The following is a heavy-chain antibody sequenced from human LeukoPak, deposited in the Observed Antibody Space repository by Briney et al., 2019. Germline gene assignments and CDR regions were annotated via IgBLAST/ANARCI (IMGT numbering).Heavy chain of an antibody. CDR2: ISCDGSNK. D-gene: IGHD3-10*01. CDR1: GFTFSSYA. CDR3: ARDQRRILWFGELSAFDN. V-gene: IGHV3-30*04. Sequence: PGGSLRLSCAASGFTFSSYAMHWVRQAPGKGLEWVAVISCDGSNKYYADSVKGRFTISRDNSKNTLYLQMNSLRAEDTAVYYCARDQRRILWFGELSAFDNWGQGTLVTVSS. J-gene: IGHJ4*02.